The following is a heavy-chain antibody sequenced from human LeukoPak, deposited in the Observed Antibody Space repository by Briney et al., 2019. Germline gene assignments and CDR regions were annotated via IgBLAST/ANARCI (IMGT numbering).Heavy chain of an antibody. V-gene: IGHV3-11*04. D-gene: IGHD6-19*01. CDR2: ISSSGSTI. J-gene: IGHJ6*03. Sequence: GGSLRLSCAASRFTFSNAWMSWVRQAPGKGLEWVSYISSSGSTIYYADSVKGRFTISRDNAKNSLYLQMNSLRAEDTAVYYCARTSGGDDDCIAVAGTPYYYYYYYMDVWGKGTTVTVSS. CDR3: ARTSGGDDDCIAVAGTPYYYYYYYMDV. CDR1: RFTFSNAW.